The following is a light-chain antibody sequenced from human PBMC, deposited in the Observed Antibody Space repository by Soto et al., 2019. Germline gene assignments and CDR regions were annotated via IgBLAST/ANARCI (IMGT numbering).Light chain of an antibody. V-gene: IGKV3-11*01. CDR1: QNLNSF. CDR3: PQRTRWTMT. CDR2: DGS. J-gene: IGKJ5*01. Sequence: EIVLTQSQGTLSVSLGERVTLSCRDSQNLNSFLNWYQQRPGQAPRPLIYDGSKRAAGVPDRISVDWSGTDYTRTISSLEPEDLSVDYCPQRTRWTMTFGQGTRLKIK.